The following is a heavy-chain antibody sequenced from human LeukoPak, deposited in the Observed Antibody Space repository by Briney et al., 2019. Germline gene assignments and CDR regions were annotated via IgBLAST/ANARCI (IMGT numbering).Heavy chain of an antibody. CDR3: ARSARLMRGVVEVTALDD. J-gene: IGHJ4*02. D-gene: IGHD3-3*01. V-gene: IGHV3-48*03. CDR2: LSSSGSAF. Sequence: GGSLRLSCEDSGFTFRSYEMNWVRQAPGKGLEWIAYLSSSGSAFSYADSVKGRFTIARDNAKNSVYLEMNSLRADDTAVYYCARSARLMRGVVEVTALDDWGQGTLVTVSS. CDR1: GFTFRSYE.